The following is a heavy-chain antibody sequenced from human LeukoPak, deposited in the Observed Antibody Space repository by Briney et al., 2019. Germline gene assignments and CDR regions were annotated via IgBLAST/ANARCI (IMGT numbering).Heavy chain of an antibody. D-gene: IGHD6-19*01. CDR1: GGSISSGGYS. CDR3: ARLGSGYPTPDY. CDR2: IYHSGNP. J-gene: IGHJ4*02. V-gene: IGHV4-30-2*03. Sequence: SETLSLTCAVSGGSISSGGYSWSWIRQPPGKGLEWIGYIYHSGNPYYNPSLNSRVTISVDTSENQFSLKMRSVTAADTAVYYCARLGSGYPTPDYWGQGTLVTVSS.